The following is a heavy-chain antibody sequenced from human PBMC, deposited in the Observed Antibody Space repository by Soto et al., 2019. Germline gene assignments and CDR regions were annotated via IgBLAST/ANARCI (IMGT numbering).Heavy chain of an antibody. V-gene: IGHV3-30-3*01. CDR3: ARAGSMIVVAPRDY. CDR2: ISYDGSNK. CDR1: GFTFSSYA. J-gene: IGHJ4*02. D-gene: IGHD3-22*01. Sequence: PGGSLRLSCAASGFTFSSYAMHWVRQAPGKGLEWVAVISYDGSNKYYADSVKGRFTISRDNSKNTLYLQMNSLRAEDTAVYYCARAGSMIVVAPRDYWGQGTLVTVSS.